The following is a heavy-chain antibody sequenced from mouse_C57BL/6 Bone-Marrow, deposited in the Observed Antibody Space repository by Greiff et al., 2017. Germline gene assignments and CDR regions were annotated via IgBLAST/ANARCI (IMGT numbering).Heavy chain of an antibody. CDR1: GYTFTSYW. CDR3: ARDPLSRYFDV. V-gene: IGHV1-64*01. J-gene: IGHJ1*03. D-gene: IGHD1-1*01. Sequence: QVQLQQPGAELVKPGASVKLSCKASGYTFTSYWMHWVKQRPGQGLEWIGMIHPNSGSTNYNEKFKSKATLTVDKSSSTAYMQLSSLTSDDSAVYNCARDPLSRYFDVWGTGTTVTVTS. CDR2: IHPNSGST.